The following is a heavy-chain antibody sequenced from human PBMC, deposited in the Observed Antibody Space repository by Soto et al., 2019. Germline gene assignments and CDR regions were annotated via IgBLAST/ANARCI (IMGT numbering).Heavy chain of an antibody. V-gene: IGHV1-69*02. CDR1: GGTFSSYT. J-gene: IGHJ5*02. Sequence: ASVKVSCKASGGTFSSYTISWVRQAPGQGLEWMGRIIPILGIANYAQKFQGRVTITADKSTSTAYMELSSLRSEDTAVYYCARGPITMVRGVLRATWFDPWGQGTLVTVSS. D-gene: IGHD3-10*01. CDR3: ARGPITMVRGVLRATWFDP. CDR2: IIPILGIA.